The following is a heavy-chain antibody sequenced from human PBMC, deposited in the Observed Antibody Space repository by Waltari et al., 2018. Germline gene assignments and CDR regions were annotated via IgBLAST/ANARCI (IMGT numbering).Heavy chain of an antibody. CDR2: ISASGINV. CDR1: GFIFSRSA. J-gene: IGHJ5*02. D-gene: IGHD2-15*01. CDR3: VKEAESVVGTRFDA. V-gene: IGHV3-23*04. Sequence: EIQLVESGGGLVQPAGSLRLSCGGSGFIFSRSAMNWVRQAPGKGLEWFSGISASGINVYYADSVKGRFTVSRDNSNNILHLQMTALTADDTAVYYCVKEAESVVGTRFDAWGRGRPVTVSS.